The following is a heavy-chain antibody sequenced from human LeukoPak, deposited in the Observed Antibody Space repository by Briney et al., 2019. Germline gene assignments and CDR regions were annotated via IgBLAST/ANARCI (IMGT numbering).Heavy chain of an antibody. J-gene: IGHJ6*02. V-gene: IGHV4-34*01. CDR2: ISHSGST. CDR1: GGSFSGYY. CDR3: ASRYYGMDV. Sequence: SETLSLTCAVYGGSFSGYYWSWIRQPPGKGLEWIGEISHSGSTNYNPSLKSRVTISVDTSKNQFSLKLSSVTAADTAVYYCASRYYGMDVWGQGTTVTVSS.